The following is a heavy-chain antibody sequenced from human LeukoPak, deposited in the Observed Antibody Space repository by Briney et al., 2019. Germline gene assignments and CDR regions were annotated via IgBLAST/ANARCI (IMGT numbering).Heavy chain of an antibody. J-gene: IGHJ6*03. CDR2: ISYDGSNK. V-gene: IGHV3-30*04. CDR1: GFTFSSYA. CDR3: ARDGPMVRGVISTPGIKYYYYYYMDV. D-gene: IGHD3-10*01. Sequence: GRSLRLSCAASGFTFSSYAMHWVRQAPGKGLEWVAVISYDGSNKYYADSVKGRFTISRDNSKNRLYLQMNSLRAEDTAVYYCARDGPMVRGVISTPGIKYYYYYYMDVWGKGTTVTVSS.